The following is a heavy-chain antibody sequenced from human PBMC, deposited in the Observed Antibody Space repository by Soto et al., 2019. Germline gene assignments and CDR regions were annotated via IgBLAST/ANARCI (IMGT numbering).Heavy chain of an antibody. V-gene: IGHV2-5*02. CDR1: GFSLSTRGVG. D-gene: IGHD1-1*01. CDR3: AHRVGLQGNWNGGYFDF. CDR2: IYWDDDK. Sequence: QITLKESGPTRVKPTQTLTLTCTFSGFSLSTRGVGVGCIRQPPGKALERLALIYWDDDKGYNPSLKSRLTITKHTSKNQVVLTMTNMDPVDTATYYCAHRVGLQGNWNGGYFDFWGQGALVTVSS. J-gene: IGHJ4*02.